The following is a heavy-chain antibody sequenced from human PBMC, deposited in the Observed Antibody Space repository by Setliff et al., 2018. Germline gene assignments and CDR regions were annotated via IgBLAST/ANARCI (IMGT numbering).Heavy chain of an antibody. Sequence: GASVKVSCKASGYTFTSYGISWVRQAPGQGLEWMGGIIPIFGTANYAQKFQGRVTITADESTSTAYMELSSLRSEDTAVYYCARGGGQIHYDFWSGYFSDPQPNYYYYYMDVWGKGTTVTVSS. D-gene: IGHD3-3*01. J-gene: IGHJ6*03. V-gene: IGHV1-69*13. CDR2: IIPIFGTA. CDR1: GYTFTSYG. CDR3: ARGGGQIHYDFWSGYFSDPQPNYYYYYMDV.